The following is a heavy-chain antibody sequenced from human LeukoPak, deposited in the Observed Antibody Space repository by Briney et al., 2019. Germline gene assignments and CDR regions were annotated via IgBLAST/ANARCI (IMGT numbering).Heavy chain of an antibody. V-gene: IGHV1-3*03. CDR2: INAGNGNT. J-gene: IGHJ4*02. D-gene: IGHD6-19*01. Sequence: VASVKVSCKASGYTFTSYAMHWVRQAPGQGLEWMGWINAGNGNTKYSQEFQGRVTITRDTSASTAYMELSSLRSEDMAVYYCAREGHGDSGWYRVYFDYWGQGTLVTVSS. CDR1: GYTFTSYA. CDR3: AREGHGDSGWYRVYFDY.